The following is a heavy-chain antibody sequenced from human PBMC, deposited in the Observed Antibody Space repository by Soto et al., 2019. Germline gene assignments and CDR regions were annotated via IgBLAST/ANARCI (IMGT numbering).Heavy chain of an antibody. D-gene: IGHD3-3*01. CDR2: TNEDSSYI. CDR1: GFSFISYS. J-gene: IGHJ6*03. V-gene: IGHV3-21*02. CDR3: VRDFGWYFRSGYMDV. Sequence: EVQLVESGGGLVKPGGSLRLSCAASGFSFISYSMNWVRQAPGKGLEWVSSTNEDSSYIYYAHSLRGRFTISRDNAKDSLYLQMNSLRAEDTAVYYCVRDFGWYFRSGYMDVWGDGATVTVSS.